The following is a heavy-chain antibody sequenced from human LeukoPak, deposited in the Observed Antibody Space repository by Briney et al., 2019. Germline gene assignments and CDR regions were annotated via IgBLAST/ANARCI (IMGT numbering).Heavy chain of an antibody. V-gene: IGHV3-66*01. J-gene: IGHJ4*02. CDR2: IYSGGST. D-gene: IGHD3-22*01. Sequence: GGSLRLSCAASGFIFSSYEMNWVRQAPGKGLEWVSVIYSGGSTYYADSVKGRFTISRDNSKNTLYLQMNSLRAEDTAVYYCARGQWLLPNWGQGTLVTVSS. CDR1: GFIFSSYE. CDR3: ARGQWLLPN.